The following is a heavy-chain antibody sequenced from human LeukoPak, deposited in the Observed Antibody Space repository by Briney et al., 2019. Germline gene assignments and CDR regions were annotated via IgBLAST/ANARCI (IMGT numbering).Heavy chain of an antibody. D-gene: IGHD3-10*01. CDR3: ARVLTMVRGVMAWFDP. Sequence: PSETLSLTCAVYGGSFSGYYWSWIRQPPGKGLEWIGEINHSGSTSYNPSLKSRVTISVDTSKNQFSLKLSSVTAADTAVYYCARVLTMVRGVMAWFDPWGQGTLVTVSS. J-gene: IGHJ5*02. V-gene: IGHV4-34*01. CDR1: GGSFSGYY. CDR2: INHSGST.